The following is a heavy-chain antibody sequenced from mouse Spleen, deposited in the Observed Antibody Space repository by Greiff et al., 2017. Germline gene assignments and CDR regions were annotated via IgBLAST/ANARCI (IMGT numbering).Heavy chain of an antibody. CDR1: GFSLSTSGMG. V-gene: IGHV8-12*01. J-gene: IGHJ3*01. CDR3: ARREYRGLFAY. CDR2: IYWDDDK. Sequence: QVTLKVCGPGILQSSQTLSLTCSFSGFSLSTSGMGVSWIRQPSGKGLEWLAHIYWDDDKRYNPSLKSRLTISKDTSRNQVFLKITSVDTADTATYYCARREYRGLFAYWGQGTLVTVSA. D-gene: IGHD2-10*02.